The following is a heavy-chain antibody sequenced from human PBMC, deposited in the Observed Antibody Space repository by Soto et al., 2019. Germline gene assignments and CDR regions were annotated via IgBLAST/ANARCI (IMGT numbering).Heavy chain of an antibody. D-gene: IGHD2-15*01. J-gene: IGHJ6*03. CDR2: VDPEDGET. CDR3: ATGRVWMYCSGGSCQGYYYYMDV. CDR1: GYTLTELS. Sequence: QVQLVQSGAEVKKPGASVKVSCKVSGYTLTELSMHWVRQAPGKGLEWMGGVDPEDGETIYAQKFQGRVTMTEDTSTDTAYMELSSLRSEDTAVYYCATGRVWMYCSGGSCQGYYYYMDVWGKGTTVTVSS. V-gene: IGHV1-24*01.